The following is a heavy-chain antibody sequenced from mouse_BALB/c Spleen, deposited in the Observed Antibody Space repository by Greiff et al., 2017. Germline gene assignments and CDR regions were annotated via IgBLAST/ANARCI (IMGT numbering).Heavy chain of an antibody. D-gene: IGHD2-13*01. Sequence: EVHLVESGGGLVQPGGSRKLSCAASGFTFSSFGMHWVRQAPEKGLEWVAYISSGSSTIYYADTVKGRFTISRDNPKNTLFLQMTSLRSEDTAMYYCARSDYGEEGDFDYWGQGTTLTVSS. V-gene: IGHV5-17*02. CDR3: ARSDYGEEGDFDY. CDR1: GFTFSSFG. CDR2: ISSGSSTI. J-gene: IGHJ2*01.